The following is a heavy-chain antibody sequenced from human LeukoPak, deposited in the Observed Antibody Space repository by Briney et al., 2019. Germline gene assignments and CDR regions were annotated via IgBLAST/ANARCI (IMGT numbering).Heavy chain of an antibody. D-gene: IGHD1-1*01. CDR1: GFTVSSNY. V-gene: IGHV3-66*02. Sequence: GGSLRLSCAASGFTVSSNYMSWVRQAPGEGLEWVSVIYSGGSTYYADYVKGRFTISRDNSKNTLYLQMNSLRAEDTAVYYCARTNWNDADYWGQGTLVTVSS. CDR3: ARTNWNDADY. J-gene: IGHJ4*02. CDR2: IYSGGST.